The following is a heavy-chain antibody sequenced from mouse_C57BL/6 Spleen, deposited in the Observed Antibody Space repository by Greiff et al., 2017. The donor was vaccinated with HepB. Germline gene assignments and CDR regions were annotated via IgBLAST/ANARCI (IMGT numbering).Heavy chain of an antibody. D-gene: IGHD1-1*01. CDR3: ARVPPSTVVSYFGY. J-gene: IGHJ2*01. CDR2: INPYNGGT. Sequence: VQLKESGPVLVKPGASVKMSCKASGYTFTDYYMNWVKQSHGKSLEWIGVINPYNGGTSYNQKFKGKATLTVDKSSSTAYMELNSLTSEDSAVYYCARVPPSTVVSYFGYWGQGTTLTVSS. V-gene: IGHV1-19*01. CDR1: GYTFTDYY.